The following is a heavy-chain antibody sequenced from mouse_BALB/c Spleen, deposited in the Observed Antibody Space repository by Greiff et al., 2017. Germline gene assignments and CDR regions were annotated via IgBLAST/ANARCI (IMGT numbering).Heavy chain of an antibody. CDR3: ARSGLYYGNYFFDY. CDR1: GFTFSSFG. CDR2: ISSGSSTI. V-gene: IGHV5-17*02. Sequence: EVKLMESGGGLVQPGGSRKLSCAASGFTFSSFGMHWVRQAPEKGLEWVAYISSGSSTIYYADTVKGRFTISRDNPKNTLFLQMTSLRSEDTAMYYCARSGLYYGNYFFDYWGQGTTLTVSS. D-gene: IGHD2-1*01. J-gene: IGHJ2*01.